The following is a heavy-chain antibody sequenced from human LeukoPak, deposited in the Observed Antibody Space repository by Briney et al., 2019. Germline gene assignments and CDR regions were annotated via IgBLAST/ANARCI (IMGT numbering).Heavy chain of an antibody. D-gene: IGHD1-26*01. CDR2: IYYTGST. Sequence: SETLSLTCSVSGASISGGTYYWGWIRQPPGKGLEWIGSIYYTGSTYDNPSLKSRVTISVNTSKNQFSLRLSSVTAADTAVYYCARRGGSGRAFDYWGQGTLVTVSS. V-gene: IGHV4-39*01. J-gene: IGHJ4*02. CDR3: ARRGGSGRAFDY. CDR1: GASISGGTYY.